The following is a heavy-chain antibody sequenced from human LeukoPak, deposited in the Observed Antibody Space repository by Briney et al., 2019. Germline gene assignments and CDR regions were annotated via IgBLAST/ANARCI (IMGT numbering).Heavy chain of an antibody. V-gene: IGHV3-23*01. CDR3: AKRGVVIRVILVGFHKEAYYFDS. Sequence: PGGSLRLSCVASGFTFSSHEMNWVRQAPGKGLEWVAGISDSGGRTNYADSVKGRFTISRDNPKNTLYLQMNSLRAEDTAVYFCAKRGVVIRVILVGFHKEAYYFDSWGQGALVTVSS. D-gene: IGHD3-22*01. CDR2: ISDSGGRT. CDR1: GFTFSSHE. J-gene: IGHJ4*02.